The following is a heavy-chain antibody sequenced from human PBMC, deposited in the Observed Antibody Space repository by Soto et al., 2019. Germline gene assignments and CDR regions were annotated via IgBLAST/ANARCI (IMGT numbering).Heavy chain of an antibody. CDR2: IYSGGST. J-gene: IGHJ3*02. Sequence: EVQLVESGGGLVQPGGSLRLSCAAFGFTVSSNYMSWVRQAPGKGLEWVSVIYSGGSTYYADSVKGRFTISRHNSKNTLYLQMNSLRAEDTSVYYCARDLWSVGSDVAFDIWGQGKMVTVSS. D-gene: IGHD3-3*01. CDR1: GFTVSSNY. V-gene: IGHV3-53*04. CDR3: ARDLWSVGSDVAFDI.